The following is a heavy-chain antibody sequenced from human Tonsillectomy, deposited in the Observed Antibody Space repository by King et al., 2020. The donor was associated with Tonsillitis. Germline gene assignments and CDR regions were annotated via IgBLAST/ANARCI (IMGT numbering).Heavy chain of an antibody. Sequence: VQLQESGGGLVQPGGSLRLSCAASRFTFYNFPMAWFRLSPGKGLEWVSIIYPGGSPTVYADSVRGRFTISRDDSKNTLYLQMRSLRVDDTAVYYCAIRRLDPSVDWFHPWGQGTPVTVSS. CDR3: AIRRLDPSVDWFHP. V-gene: IGHV3-23*03. CDR2: IYPGGSPT. D-gene: IGHD3-16*01. J-gene: IGHJ5*02. CDR1: RFTFYNFP.